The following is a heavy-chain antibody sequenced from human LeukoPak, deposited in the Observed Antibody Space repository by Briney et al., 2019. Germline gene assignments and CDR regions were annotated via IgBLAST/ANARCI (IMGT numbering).Heavy chain of an antibody. D-gene: IGHD5-12*01. Sequence: ASVKVSCKASGGTSSSYAISWVRQAPGQGLEWMGGIIPIFGTANYAQKFQGRVTITADESTSTAYMELSSLRSEDTAVYYCASLEGGYETRYYYYMDVWGKGTTVTVSS. J-gene: IGHJ6*03. CDR1: GGTSSSYA. CDR3: ASLEGGYETRYYYYMDV. V-gene: IGHV1-69*13. CDR2: IIPIFGTA.